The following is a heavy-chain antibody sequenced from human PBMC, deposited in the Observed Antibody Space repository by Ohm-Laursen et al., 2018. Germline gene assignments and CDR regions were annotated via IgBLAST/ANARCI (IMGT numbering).Heavy chain of an antibody. CDR1: GFSLSTTKMC. V-gene: IGHV2-70*11. D-gene: IGHD3-10*01. CDR2: IDWGDDK. CDR3: ARDDYYGSGSYGNWFDP. J-gene: IGHJ5*02. Sequence: TQTLTLTCTFSGFSLSTTKMCVNWIRQPPGKALEWLARIDWGDDKYYSTSLKTRLTISKDTSKNQVVLTMTNMDPVDTATYYCARDDYYGSGSYGNWFDPWGQGTLVTVSS.